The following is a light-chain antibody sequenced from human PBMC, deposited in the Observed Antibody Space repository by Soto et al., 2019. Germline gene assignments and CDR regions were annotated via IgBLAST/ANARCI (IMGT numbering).Light chain of an antibody. V-gene: IGKV1-5*01. CDR1: QSVFSW. J-gene: IGKJ3*01. CDR2: DAS. CDR3: QQYGSSPPVT. Sequence: DIQLTQSPSTLSASVGDRVTITCRASQSVFSWLAWYQQKPGKAPKLLIYDASTLEGGVPSRFRGSGSGTEFTLTISRLEPEDFAVYYCQQYGSSPPVTFGPGTKVDIK.